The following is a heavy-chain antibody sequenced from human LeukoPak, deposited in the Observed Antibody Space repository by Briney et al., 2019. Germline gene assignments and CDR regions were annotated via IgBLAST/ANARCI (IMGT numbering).Heavy chain of an antibody. Sequence: ASVKVSCKASGYTFTSYGISWVRQAPGQGLEWMGWISAYNGNTNYAQKLQGRVTMTTDTSTSTAYMELRSLRSDDTAVYYCARATDYDFWSGYGGQYYYYYMDVWGKGTTVTVSS. CDR2: ISAYNGNT. D-gene: IGHD3-3*01. CDR3: ARATDYDFWSGYGGQYYYYYMDV. CDR1: GYTFTSYG. J-gene: IGHJ6*03. V-gene: IGHV1-18*01.